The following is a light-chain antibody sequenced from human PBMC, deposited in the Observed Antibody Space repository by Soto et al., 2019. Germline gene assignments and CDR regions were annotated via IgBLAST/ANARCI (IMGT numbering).Light chain of an antibody. CDR1: QNIRNY. V-gene: IGKV1-39*01. Sequence: DIQMTQSPSSLSASIGDRVTITCRASQNIRNYLNWYQQKSGRAPELLIYGASSLQSGVPSRFSGSGSGTDFTLTISSLESEDFAAYYCQHCHSGRTFGGGTKVDIK. CDR2: GAS. CDR3: QHCHSGRT. J-gene: IGKJ4*01.